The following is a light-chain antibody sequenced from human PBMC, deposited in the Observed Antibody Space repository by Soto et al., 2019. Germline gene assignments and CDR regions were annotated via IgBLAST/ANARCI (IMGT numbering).Light chain of an antibody. J-gene: IGKJ4*01. CDR3: QKYNSAPLT. CDR1: QGISNY. Sequence: DIQMTQSPSSLSASLGDRVTITCRASQGISNYLAWYQQQTGKVHKLLTYAASTLKSGVPSRFSGSGSGTDFTLTISSLQPEDVATYYCQKYNSAPLTFGGVTKV. V-gene: IGKV1-27*01. CDR2: AAS.